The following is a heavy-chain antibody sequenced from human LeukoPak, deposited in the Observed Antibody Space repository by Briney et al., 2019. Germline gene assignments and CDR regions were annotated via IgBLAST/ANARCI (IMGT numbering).Heavy chain of an antibody. CDR3: AREATVVGATII. CDR1: GDSVSTYY. V-gene: IGHV4-4*07. D-gene: IGHD1-26*01. CDR2: ISTSGST. Sequence: PSETLSLTCTVSGDSVSTYYWSLIRQSAGKGLEWIGHISTSGSTTYNPSLKSRVSMSVDTSKNQFSLKLSSVTAADTAVYYCAREATVVGATIIWGQGALVTVSS. J-gene: IGHJ4*02.